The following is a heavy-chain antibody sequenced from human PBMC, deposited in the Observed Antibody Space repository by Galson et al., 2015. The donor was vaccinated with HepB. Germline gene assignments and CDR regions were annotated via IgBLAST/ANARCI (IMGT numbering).Heavy chain of an antibody. D-gene: IGHD5-24*01. CDR1: GFTFSSYA. Sequence: SLRLSCAASGFTFSSYAMHWVRQAPGKGLEWVAVISYDGSNKDYADSVRGRFTISRDNSKSTLYLQMNSLRAEDTAVYYCARVLYNPYGPFDYWGQGTLVTVSS. J-gene: IGHJ4*02. CDR3: ARVLYNPYGPFDY. CDR2: ISYDGSNK. V-gene: IGHV3-30-3*01.